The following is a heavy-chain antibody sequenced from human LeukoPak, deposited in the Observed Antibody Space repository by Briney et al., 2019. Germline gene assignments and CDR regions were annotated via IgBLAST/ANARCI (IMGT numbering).Heavy chain of an antibody. D-gene: IGHD3-3*01. V-gene: IGHV4-59*01. CDR2: IYYSGST. J-gene: IGHJ2*01. CDR3: ARDFGGPNVYWYFDL. Sequence: SETLSLTCTISGGSISSYYWSWIRQPPGKGLEWIWYIYYSGSTNYNPSLKSRVTISVDTSKNQFSLKLSSVTAADTAVYYCARDFGGPNVYWYFDLWGRGTLVTVSS. CDR1: GGSISSYY.